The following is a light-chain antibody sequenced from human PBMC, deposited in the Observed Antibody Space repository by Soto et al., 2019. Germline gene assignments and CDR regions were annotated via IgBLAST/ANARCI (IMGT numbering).Light chain of an antibody. J-gene: IGLJ1*01. CDR2: EVN. V-gene: IGLV2-14*01. CDR3: SSYTSDTSPYV. Sequence: QSVLTQPASVSGSPGQSITISCTGTSSDVGGCNYVSWYQLHPGKAPKLIIYEVNNRPSGLSNRFSGSKSGNTASLTISGLQADDEGDYYCSSYTSDTSPYVFGTGTKLTVL. CDR1: SSDVGGCNY.